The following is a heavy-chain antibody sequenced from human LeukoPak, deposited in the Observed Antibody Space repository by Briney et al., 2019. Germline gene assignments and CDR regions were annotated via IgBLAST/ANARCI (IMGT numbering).Heavy chain of an antibody. CDR2: IIPIFGTA. CDR3: ARRIVEMATNEGYYYYYYMDV. CDR1: GGTFSSYA. V-gene: IGHV1-69*13. J-gene: IGHJ6*03. Sequence: SVKVSCKASGGTFSSYAISWVRQASGQGLEWMGGIIPIFGTANYAQKFQGRVTITADESTSTAYMELSSLRSEDTAVYYCARRIVEMATNEGYYYYYYMDVWGKGTTVTVSS. D-gene: IGHD5-24*01.